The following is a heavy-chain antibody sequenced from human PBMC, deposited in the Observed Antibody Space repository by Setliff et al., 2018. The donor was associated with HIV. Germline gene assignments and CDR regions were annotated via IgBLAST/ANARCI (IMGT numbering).Heavy chain of an antibody. CDR3: ARGQASNDYGVSF. Sequence: SVKVSCKASGGTFSNYAISWVRQAPGQGLEWMGGVIPIFGIANYAQKFQGRVSMTRDTSTSTVYMELSSLRSEDTAVYYCARGQASNDYGVSFWGQGTVVTVSS. V-gene: IGHV1-69*10. D-gene: IGHD4-17*01. CDR1: GGTFSNYA. J-gene: IGHJ3*01. CDR2: VIPIFGIA.